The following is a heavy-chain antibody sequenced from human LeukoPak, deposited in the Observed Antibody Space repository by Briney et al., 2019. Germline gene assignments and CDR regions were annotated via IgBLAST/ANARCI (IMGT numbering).Heavy chain of an antibody. Sequence: SETLSLTCAVYGGSFSGYYWSWIRQPPGKGLEWIGEINHSGSTNYNPSLKSRVTISVDTSKNQFSLELSSVTAADTAVYYCAREWNPDYGEPHWGQGTLVTVSS. CDR2: INHSGST. V-gene: IGHV4-34*01. D-gene: IGHD4-17*01. CDR3: AREWNPDYGEPH. CDR1: GGSFSGYY. J-gene: IGHJ4*02.